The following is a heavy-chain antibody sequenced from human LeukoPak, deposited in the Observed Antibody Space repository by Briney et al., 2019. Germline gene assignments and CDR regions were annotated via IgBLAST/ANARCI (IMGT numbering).Heavy chain of an antibody. J-gene: IGHJ3*02. D-gene: IGHD2-2*01. CDR1: GGTFSSYA. CDR3: ARDRVSASSNHAFDI. Sequence: ASVKVSCKASGGTFSSYAISWVRQASGQGLKWMGGIIPIFGTANYAQKFQGGVTITADKSTSTAYMELSSLRSEDTAVYYCARDRVSASSNHAFDIWGQGTMVTVSS. CDR2: IIPIFGTA. V-gene: IGHV1-69*06.